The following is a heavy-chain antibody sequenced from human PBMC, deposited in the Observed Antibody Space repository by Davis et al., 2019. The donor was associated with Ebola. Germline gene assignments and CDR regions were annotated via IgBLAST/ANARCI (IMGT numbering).Heavy chain of an antibody. CDR2: INHSGST. Sequence: GSLRLSCAVYGGSFSGYYWSWIRQPPGKGLEWIGEINHSGSTNYNPSLKSRVTISVDTSKNQFSLKLSSVTAADTAVYYCARVYPYYDYIWGSYRYTGPHFDYWGQGTLVTVSS. CDR3: ARVYPYYDYIWGSYRYTGPHFDY. CDR1: GGSFSGYY. V-gene: IGHV4-34*01. D-gene: IGHD3-16*02. J-gene: IGHJ4*02.